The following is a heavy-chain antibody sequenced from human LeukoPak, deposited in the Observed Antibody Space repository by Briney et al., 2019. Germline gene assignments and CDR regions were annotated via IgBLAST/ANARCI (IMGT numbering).Heavy chain of an antibody. D-gene: IGHD3-10*01. J-gene: IGHJ4*02. CDR2: ISYDGSNK. CDR3: ATYGSPSY. Sequence: GSLRLSCAASGFTFSSYAMHWVRQAPGKGLEWVAVISYDGSNKYYADSVKGRFTISRDNAKNSLYLQMNSLRAEDTAVYYCATYGSPSYWGQGTLVTVSS. CDR1: GFTFSSYA. V-gene: IGHV3-30-3*01.